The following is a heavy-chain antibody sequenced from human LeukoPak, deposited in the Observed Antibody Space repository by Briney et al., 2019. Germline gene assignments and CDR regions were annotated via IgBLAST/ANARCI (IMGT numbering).Heavy chain of an antibody. CDR1: GGSFSGYY. D-gene: IGHD3-22*01. CDR3: ARGLGSYYYDSSGYYYNDY. CDR2: INHSGST. J-gene: IGHJ4*02. V-gene: IGHV4-34*01. Sequence: SETLSLTCAVYGGSFSGYYWSWIRQPPGKGLEWIGEINHSGSTNYNPSLKSRVTISVDTSKSQFSLKLSSVTAADTAVYYCARGLGSYYYDSSGYYYNDYWGQGTLVTVSS.